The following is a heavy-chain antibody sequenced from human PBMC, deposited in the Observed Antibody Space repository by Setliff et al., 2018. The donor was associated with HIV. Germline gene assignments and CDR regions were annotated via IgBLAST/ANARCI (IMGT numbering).Heavy chain of an antibody. D-gene: IGHD2-15*01. CDR3: ARDSSASRAPPLH. CDR1: GYTFAGYG. V-gene: IGHV1-18*01. J-gene: IGHJ4*02. Sequence: ASVKVSCKASGYTFAGYGIHWVRQAPGQGLEWVGWINIYTGDRTYADNFQYRVTTTADTSTSTVYMELRHLRSGDTAVYCCARDSSASRAPPLHWGQGTLVTVSS. CDR2: INIYTGDR.